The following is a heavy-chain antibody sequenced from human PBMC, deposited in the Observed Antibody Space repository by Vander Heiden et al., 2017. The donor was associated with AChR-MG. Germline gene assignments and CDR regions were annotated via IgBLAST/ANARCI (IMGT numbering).Heavy chain of an antibody. CDR3: TTEVVRIFGYYGMDV. J-gene: IGHJ6*02. CDR1: GFTFSNAW. CDR2: IKSKTDGGTT. Sequence: EVQLVESGGGLVKPGGSLSLSCAASGFTFSNAWVSWVRQAPGKGLEWVGRIKSKTDGGTTDYAAPVKGRFTISRDDSKNTLYLQMNSLKTEDTAVYYCTTEVVRIFGYYGMDVWGQGTTVTVSS. V-gene: IGHV3-15*01. D-gene: IGHD3-3*01.